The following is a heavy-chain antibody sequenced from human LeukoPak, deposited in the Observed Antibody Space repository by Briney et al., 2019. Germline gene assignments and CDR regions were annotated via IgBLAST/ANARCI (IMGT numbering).Heavy chain of an antibody. Sequence: GGSLRLSCAASGFTFSSYSMNWVRQAPGKGLEWVSSISSSSSYIYYADSVKGRFTISRDNAKNSLYLQMNSLRAEDTAVYHCAVRYCSSTSCSLFWGQGTLVTVSS. CDR3: AVRYCSSTSCSLF. CDR1: GFTFSSYS. CDR2: ISSSSSYI. V-gene: IGHV3-21*01. J-gene: IGHJ4*02. D-gene: IGHD2-2*01.